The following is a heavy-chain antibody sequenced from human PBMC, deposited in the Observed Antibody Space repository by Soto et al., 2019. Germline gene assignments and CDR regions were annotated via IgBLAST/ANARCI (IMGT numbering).Heavy chain of an antibody. Sequence: PGGSLRLSCTASGFTLSTYSMTWVRQAPGKGLEWLSYISKSSTTINYADSVKGRFTISRDNAKNSVYLEMSSLRDEDSAVYYCARDPPNFYYYGMDVWGKGTTVTVSS. J-gene: IGHJ6*04. CDR2: ISKSSTTI. V-gene: IGHV3-48*02. CDR1: GFTLSTYS. CDR3: ARDPPNFYYYGMDV.